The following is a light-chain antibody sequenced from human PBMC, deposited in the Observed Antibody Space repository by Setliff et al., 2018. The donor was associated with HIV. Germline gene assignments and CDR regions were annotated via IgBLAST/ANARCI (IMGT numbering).Light chain of an antibody. CDR1: NIGSKS. CDR2: DNS. V-gene: IGLV3-21*03. CDR3: QVWDRSTDQYV. Sequence: SYALTQPPSVSVAPGKTASIPCGGNNIGSKSVHWYQQKPGQAPGLVVYDNSDRPSGIPERFSGSNSGNTATLAISRVEAGDEADYYCQVWDRSTDQYVFGTGTKVTVL. J-gene: IGLJ1*01.